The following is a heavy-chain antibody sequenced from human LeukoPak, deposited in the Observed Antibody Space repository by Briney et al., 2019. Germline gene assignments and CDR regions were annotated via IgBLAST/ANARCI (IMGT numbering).Heavy chain of an antibody. D-gene: IGHD2-8*01. CDR2: TRNKARSYTT. CDR3: VRGTMYKNYWYAGDY. Sequence: TGGSLRLSCAASGFTFSDHYMDWVRQAPGKGLEWVGRTRNKARSYTTEYAASVQGRFTVSRDDSRNSLYLQMSGLKTEDTAVYFCVRGTMYKNYWYAGDYWGQGTLVTVSS. V-gene: IGHV3-72*01. J-gene: IGHJ4*02. CDR1: GFTFSDHY.